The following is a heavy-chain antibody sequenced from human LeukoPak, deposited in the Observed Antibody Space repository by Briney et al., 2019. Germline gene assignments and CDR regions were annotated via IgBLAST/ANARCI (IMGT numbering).Heavy chain of an antibody. J-gene: IGHJ4*02. CDR3: ARDTPSGSPRRGSDY. Sequence: PGGSLRLSCAASGFTFSSYEMNWIRQAPGKGLEWISYISNSGSTKYYADSVKGRFTISRDNAKNSLYLQMNSLRAEDTAVYYCARDTPSGSPRRGSDYWGQGTLVTVSS. D-gene: IGHD1-26*01. CDR2: ISNSGSTK. CDR1: GFTFSSYE. V-gene: IGHV3-48*03.